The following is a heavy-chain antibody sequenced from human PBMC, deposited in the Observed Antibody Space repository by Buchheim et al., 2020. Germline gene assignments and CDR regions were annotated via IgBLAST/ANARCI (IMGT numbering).Heavy chain of an antibody. CDR3: GKSSEVPHGFYYYYGMDV. J-gene: IGHJ6*02. CDR1: GFTFRSYA. Sequence: EVQLLESGGGLVQPGGSLRLSCAASGFTFRSYAMSWVRQAPGKGLEWVSDISGRGGSTYYADPVKGRFTSSRDHSQNTLYLQMNSLRAEDTAVYYCGKSSEVPHGFYYYYGMDVWGQGTT. D-gene: IGHD2-2*01. V-gene: IGHV3-23*01. CDR2: ISGRGGST.